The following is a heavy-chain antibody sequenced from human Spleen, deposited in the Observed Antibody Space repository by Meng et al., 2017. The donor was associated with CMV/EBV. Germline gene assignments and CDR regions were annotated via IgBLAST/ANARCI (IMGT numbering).Heavy chain of an antibody. J-gene: IGHJ4*02. CDR3: AKGYSSSMIDY. V-gene: IGHV3-9*01. CDR2: ISWNSGSI. Sequence: GGSLRLSCAASGFTFDDYAMHWVRQAPGKGLEWVSGISWNSGSIGYADSVKGRFTISRDNAKNSLYLQMNSLRAEDTALYYCAKGYSSSMIDYWGQGTLVTVSS. CDR1: GFTFDDYA. D-gene: IGHD6-13*01.